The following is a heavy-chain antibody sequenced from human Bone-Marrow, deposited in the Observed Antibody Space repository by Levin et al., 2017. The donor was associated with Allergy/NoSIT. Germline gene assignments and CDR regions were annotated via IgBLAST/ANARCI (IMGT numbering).Heavy chain of an antibody. CDR1: GFTFSSYA. J-gene: IGHJ3*02. CDR2: ISYDGSNK. CDR3: ARRSGYYDILTGYYDLMSHSFDS. D-gene: IGHD3-9*01. V-gene: IGHV3-30-3*01. Sequence: PGGSLRLSCAASGFTFSSYAMHWVRQAPGKGLEWVAVISYDGSNKYYADSVKGRFTISRDNSKNTLYLQMNSLRAEDTAVYYCARRSGYYDILTGYYDLMSHSFDSWGQGTMVTVSS.